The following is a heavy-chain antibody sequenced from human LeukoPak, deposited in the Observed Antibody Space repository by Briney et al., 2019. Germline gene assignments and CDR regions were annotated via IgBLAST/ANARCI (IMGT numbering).Heavy chain of an antibody. V-gene: IGHV3-43*02. CDR3: AKEMSDTSVWYFDY. Sequence: GGSLRLSCAASGFTFDDNSMHWGRHAPGEGLEWVSLIIGDGGSTYYGDSGKGRFTISRHNSKTSLYLQINSLRTEDTALYYCAKEMSDTSVWYFDYWGQGTLVTVSS. CDR1: GFTFDDNS. J-gene: IGHJ4*02. CDR2: IIGDGGST. D-gene: IGHD5-18*01.